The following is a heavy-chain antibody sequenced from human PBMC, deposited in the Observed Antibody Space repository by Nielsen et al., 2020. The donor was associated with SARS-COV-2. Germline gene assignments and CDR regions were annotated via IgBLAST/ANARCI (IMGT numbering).Heavy chain of an antibody. Sequence: ASVKVSCKASGYTFTSYGISWVRQAPGQGLEWMGWISAYNGNTNYAQKLQGRVTMTTDTSTSTAYMELRSLRSDDTAVYYCARAHPYDFWSGYSLFWFDPWGQGTLVTVSS. CDR2: ISAYNGNT. V-gene: IGHV1-18*01. CDR1: GYTFTSYG. J-gene: IGHJ5*02. D-gene: IGHD3-3*01. CDR3: ARAHPYDFWSGYSLFWFDP.